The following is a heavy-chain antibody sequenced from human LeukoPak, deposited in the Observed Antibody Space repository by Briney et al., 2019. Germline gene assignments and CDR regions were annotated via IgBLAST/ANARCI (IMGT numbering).Heavy chain of an antibody. J-gene: IGHJ6*03. D-gene: IGHD3-16*01. V-gene: IGHV4-59*02. CDR2: IYHSGST. CDR1: GGSVSNYY. CDR3: ARETSQKGAHYMDV. Sequence: SETLSLTCTVSGGSVSNYYWSWIRQSPGKGLEWIGSIYHSGSTYYNPSLKSRVTISVDTSKNQFSLKLTSVTAADTAVYYCARETSQKGAHYMDVWGKGTTVTISS.